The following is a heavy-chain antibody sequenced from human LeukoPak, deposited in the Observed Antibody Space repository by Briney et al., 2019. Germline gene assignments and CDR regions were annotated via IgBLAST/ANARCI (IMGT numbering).Heavy chain of an antibody. V-gene: IGHV4-4*07. CDR3: ARHDYSNYPVFNY. D-gene: IGHD4-11*01. Sequence: SETLSLTCTVSGGSISSYYWSWIRQPAGKRLEWIGRIHTSGSTNYNPPLKSRVTMSVDTSKNQFSLKLSSVTAADTAVYYCARHDYSNYPVFNYWGQGTLVTVSS. CDR1: GGSISSYY. CDR2: IHTSGST. J-gene: IGHJ4*02.